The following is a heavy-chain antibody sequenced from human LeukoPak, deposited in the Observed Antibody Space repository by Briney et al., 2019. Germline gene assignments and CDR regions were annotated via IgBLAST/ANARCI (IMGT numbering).Heavy chain of an antibody. CDR2: I. V-gene: IGHV3-21*06. Sequence: PGGSLRLSCSASGFTFTSYGMTWLRQAPGKGLEWVSSIVTGRFTISRDNAKNSLYLQMNSLRAEDTAVYYCARGAHSSVWEYFFYYMDVWGKGTTVIVSS. D-gene: IGHD5/OR15-5a*01. J-gene: IGHJ6*03. CDR1: GFTFTSYG. CDR3: ARGAHSSVWEYFFYYMDV.